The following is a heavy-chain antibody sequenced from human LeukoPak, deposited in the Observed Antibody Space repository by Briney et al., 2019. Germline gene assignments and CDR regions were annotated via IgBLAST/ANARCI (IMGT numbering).Heavy chain of an antibody. V-gene: IGHV3-23*01. D-gene: IGHD3-22*01. J-gene: IGHJ3*02. Sequence: PGXXLRLSCAASGFTFSSYAMSWVRQAPGKGLEWVSAISGSGGSTYYADSVKGRFTISRDNSKNTLYLQMNSLRAEDTAVYYCAKGRSMIVVVMAFDIWGQGTMVTVSS. CDR3: AKGRSMIVVVMAFDI. CDR1: GFTFSSYA. CDR2: ISGSGGST.